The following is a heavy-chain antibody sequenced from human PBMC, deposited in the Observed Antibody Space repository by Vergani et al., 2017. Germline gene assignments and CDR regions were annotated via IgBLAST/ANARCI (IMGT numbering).Heavy chain of an antibody. CDR1: GFTFSSYS. CDR2: ISSSSSTI. V-gene: IGHV3-48*01. CDR3: ARDRLTIFGVVIIYGMDV. J-gene: IGHJ6*02. D-gene: IGHD3-3*01. Sequence: EVQLVESGGGLVQPGGSLRLSCAASGFTFSSYSMNWVRQAPGKGLEWVSYISSSSSTIYYADSVKGRFTISRDNAKNSLYLQMNSLRAEDTAVYYCARDRLTIFGVVIIYGMDVWGQGTTVTVSS.